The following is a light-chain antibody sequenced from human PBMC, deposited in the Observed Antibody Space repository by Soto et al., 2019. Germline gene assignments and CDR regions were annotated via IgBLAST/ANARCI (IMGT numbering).Light chain of an antibody. CDR2: DAS. J-gene: IGKJ5*01. V-gene: IGKV3-11*01. CDR3: QQRSNWPT. Sequence: EIVLTQSPATLSLSPGERATLSCRASQSVGNYLAWHQQKAGQAPRLLIYDASNRATGIPARFSGSGSGTDFTFTISSLEPEDFAVYYCQQRSNWPTFGQGTRLEIK. CDR1: QSVGNY.